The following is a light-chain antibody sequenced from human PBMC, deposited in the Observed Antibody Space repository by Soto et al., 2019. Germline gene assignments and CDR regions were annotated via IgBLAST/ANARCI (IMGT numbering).Light chain of an antibody. V-gene: IGLV2-23*01. CDR3: CSYAGTRTSYV. Sequence: QSFLTQPASVSGSPGQSITISCTGTSSDVGSFNLVSWYQQHPGKAPKLVTYEDSKGASGVSNRFSGSKSGNTASLTISGLQAEDEADYYCCSYAGTRTSYVFGTGTKVTVL. J-gene: IGLJ1*01. CDR2: EDS. CDR1: SSDVGSFNL.